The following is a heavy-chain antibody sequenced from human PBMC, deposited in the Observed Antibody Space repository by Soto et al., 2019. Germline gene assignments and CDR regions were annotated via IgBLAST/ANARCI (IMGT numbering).Heavy chain of an antibody. V-gene: IGHV3-11*01. J-gene: IGHJ4*02. D-gene: IGHD6-13*01. CDR1: GFTFSDYY. CDR2: ISSSGSTI. CDR3: ARSPPLAAAASFDY. Sequence: GGSLRLSCAASGFTFSDYYMSWIRQAPGKGLEWVSYISSSGSTIYYADSVKGRFTISRDNAKNSLYLQMNSLRAEDTAVYYCARSPPLAAAASFDYWGQGTLVTVSS.